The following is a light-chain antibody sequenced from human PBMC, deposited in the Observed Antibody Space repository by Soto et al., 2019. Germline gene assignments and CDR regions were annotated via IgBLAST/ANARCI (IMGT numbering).Light chain of an antibody. CDR2: GAS. V-gene: IGKV3-15*01. CDR3: QKYNSYSWT. Sequence: EIQIPPATSSLSMSHAHRPHLSDTASQSVSSTLAWYQQKPGKAPRLLIYGASCRASGVPDRFSGSGSGTVFTLTISSLQPDDFATYYCQKYNSYSWTFGQGTKVDIK. J-gene: IGKJ1*01. CDR1: QSVSST.